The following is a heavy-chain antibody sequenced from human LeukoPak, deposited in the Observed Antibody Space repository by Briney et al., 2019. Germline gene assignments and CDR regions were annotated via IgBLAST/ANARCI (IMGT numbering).Heavy chain of an antibody. V-gene: IGHV3-7*01. Sequence: GGSLRLSCAASGFTFSHYWMSWVRQAPGKGLERVASIKQDGSQKYYGASVKGRFTISRDNAKNSLYLQMNSLRAEDTAFYYCAKDDNSWSLDYWGQGTLVTVSS. J-gene: IGHJ4*02. CDR2: IKQDGSQK. CDR3: AKDDNSWSLDY. D-gene: IGHD6-13*01. CDR1: GFTFSHYW.